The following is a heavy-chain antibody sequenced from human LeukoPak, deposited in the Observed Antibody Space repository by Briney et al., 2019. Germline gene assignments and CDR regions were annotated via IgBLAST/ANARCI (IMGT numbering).Heavy chain of an antibody. V-gene: IGHV3-74*01. CDR2: INSDGSWT. J-gene: IGHJ4*02. CDR3: VSFYETY. CDR1: GNYW. D-gene: IGHD2-2*01. Sequence: GGSPRLSCAASGNYWMHWVRQAPGKGLVWVSHINSDGSWTSYADSVKGRFTISKDNAKNTVYLQMNNLRAEDTAVYYCVSFYETYWGQGTLATVSS.